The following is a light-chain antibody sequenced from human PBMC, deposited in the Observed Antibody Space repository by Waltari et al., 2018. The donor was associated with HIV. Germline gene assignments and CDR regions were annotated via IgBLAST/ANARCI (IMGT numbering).Light chain of an antibody. CDR1: QLVDQY. Sequence: SYELTQPPSVSVSPGQTASTHCPGAQLVDQYACWYHQKPGHSTVLSIYQDSKRPSGIPERFSGSNSGNTATLTISGTQAMDEADYYCQAWDSNTWVFGGGTKLTVL. CDR3: QAWDSNTWV. J-gene: IGLJ3*02. CDR2: QDS. V-gene: IGLV3-1*01.